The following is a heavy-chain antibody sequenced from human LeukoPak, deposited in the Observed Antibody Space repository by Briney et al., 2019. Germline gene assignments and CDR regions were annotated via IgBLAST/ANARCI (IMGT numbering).Heavy chain of an antibody. D-gene: IGHD3-10*01. J-gene: IGHJ4*02. CDR1: GGSISSYY. V-gene: IGHV4-59*01. CDR2: IYNSGST. Sequence: SETLSLTCTVSGGSISSYYWSWIRQPPGKGLEWVGYIYNSGSTNYNPSLKSRVTILVGTSKNQFSLKLSSVTAADTAVYHCARGTGGYYANFDYWGQGTLVTVSS. CDR3: ARGTGGYYANFDY.